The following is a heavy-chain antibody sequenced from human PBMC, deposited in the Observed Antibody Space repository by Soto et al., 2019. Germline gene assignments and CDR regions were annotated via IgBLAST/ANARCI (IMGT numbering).Heavy chain of an antibody. D-gene: IGHD6-19*01. CDR3: AREATSGWHPFDY. CDR2: ISTSRTTI. Sequence: EVQLVESGGGLVQPGGSLRLSCAASGFTFSDYDMNWVRQAPGKGLEWVSYISTSRTTIYYADSVRGRFTISRDNAENSLYLQMNSLRDEDTAVYYCAREATSGWHPFDYWGHVTLVTVSS. V-gene: IGHV3-48*02. J-gene: IGHJ4*01. CDR1: GFTFSDYD.